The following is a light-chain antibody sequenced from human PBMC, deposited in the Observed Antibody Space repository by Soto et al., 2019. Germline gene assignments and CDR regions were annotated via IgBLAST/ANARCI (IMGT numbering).Light chain of an antibody. CDR2: GAS. J-gene: IGKJ1*01. CDR3: QQYGSSPSGT. CDR1: QSVSSSY. Sequence: EIVLTQSPGTLSLSPGERATLSCRASQSVSSSYLAWYQQKPGQAPRLLIYGASSRATGIPDRFTGSGSGTDFLLTISRLEPEDFAVYYCQQYGSSPSGTFGQGTKVDIK. V-gene: IGKV3-20*01.